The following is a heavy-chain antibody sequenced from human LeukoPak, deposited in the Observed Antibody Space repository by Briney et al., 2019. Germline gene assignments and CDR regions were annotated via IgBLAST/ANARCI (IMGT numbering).Heavy chain of an antibody. CDR1: GFTFKNYG. Sequence: GGSLRLSYAASGFTFKNYGMLWVRKAPGKGLEWVAFIRYDGSNKYYADSVKGRFTISRDNSKNTLYLQMNSLRAEDTALYYCVKDNPLDYWGQGTLVIVSS. V-gene: IGHV3-30*02. CDR2: IRYDGSNK. D-gene: IGHD1-14*01. J-gene: IGHJ4*02. CDR3: VKDNPLDY.